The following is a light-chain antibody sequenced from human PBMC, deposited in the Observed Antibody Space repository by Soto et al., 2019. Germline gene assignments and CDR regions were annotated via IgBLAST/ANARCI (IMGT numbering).Light chain of an antibody. CDR3: QQYGISPT. Sequence: DSVLTQSPGTLSLSPGERATLSCRSSQSVSSNYLAWYQQKPDQAPRLVIYDVSGRATGIPDRFSGSGSGKDFTLTISRLEPEDSAVYYCQQYGISPTFGQGTKVEIQ. CDR2: DVS. CDR1: QSVSSNY. J-gene: IGKJ1*01. V-gene: IGKV3-20*01.